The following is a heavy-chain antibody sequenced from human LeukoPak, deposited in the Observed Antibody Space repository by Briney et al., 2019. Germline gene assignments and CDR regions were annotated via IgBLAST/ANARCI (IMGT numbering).Heavy chain of an antibody. D-gene: IGHD5-24*01. CDR3: ARLGDMGTIGAFVY. V-gene: IGHV4-39*07. J-gene: IGHJ4*02. Sequence: PSETLSLTCTVSGGSITSSSYHWVWLRQPPGKGLEWIGSINFSENTYYNQSLKTRLTISVDTSKSQFSLKLSSVTAADTAVYYCARLGDMGTIGAFVYWGQGTQVTVSS. CDR1: GGSITSSSYH. CDR2: INFSENT.